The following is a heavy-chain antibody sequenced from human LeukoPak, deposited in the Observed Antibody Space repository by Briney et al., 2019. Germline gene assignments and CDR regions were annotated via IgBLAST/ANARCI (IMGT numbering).Heavy chain of an antibody. J-gene: IGHJ4*02. CDR1: GYTLAELS. CDR2: VDPEDGEI. D-gene: IGHD3-16*01. Sequence: GASVKVSCKVSGYTLAELSMHWVRQSPGKGLEWMGGVDPEDGEIIYAQNFQGRVTMTEDTSTDTAYMNLSSLRSEDTAVYYCAIDVGELLPYWGQGTLVTVSS. CDR3: AIDVGELLPY. V-gene: IGHV1-24*01.